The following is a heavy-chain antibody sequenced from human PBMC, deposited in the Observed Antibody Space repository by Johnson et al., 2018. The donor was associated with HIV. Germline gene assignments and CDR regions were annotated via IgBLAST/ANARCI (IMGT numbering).Heavy chain of an antibody. J-gene: IGHJ3*01. CDR2: ISYDGSSK. CDR3: TRVSLPPSYAFDF. CDR1: GFSFSDYA. Sequence: QVQLVESGGGVVQPGRSLRLSCAASGFSFSDYAMHWVRQAPGKGLEWVAVISYDGSSKFYPNSLKGRFSISRDNSKNTVYLQMNSLKTEDTAVYYCTRVSLPPSYAFDFWGQGTMVTVSS. V-gene: IGHV3-30*04.